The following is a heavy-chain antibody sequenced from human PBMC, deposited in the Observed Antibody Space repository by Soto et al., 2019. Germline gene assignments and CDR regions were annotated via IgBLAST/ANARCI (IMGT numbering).Heavy chain of an antibody. Sequence: SETLSLTCTVSGVSINDYYWSWIRQSPGKGLEWIGYVYHSGSTNYNPSLKSRVTMSLDTSKSQLSLKLSSVTAADTAVYYCTGTYDFWSGYYGTNDYWGQGTLVTVSS. CDR3: TGTYDFWSGYYGTNDY. D-gene: IGHD3-3*01. CDR1: GVSINDYY. V-gene: IGHV4-59*01. J-gene: IGHJ4*02. CDR2: VYHSGST.